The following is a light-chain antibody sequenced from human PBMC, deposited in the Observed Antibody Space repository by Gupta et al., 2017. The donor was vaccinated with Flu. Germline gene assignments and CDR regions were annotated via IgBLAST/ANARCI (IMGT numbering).Light chain of an antibody. CDR1: SSNIGNNY. CDR3: GTWDSSLSAWV. J-gene: IGLJ3*02. V-gene: IGLV1-51*02. Sequence: SSSNIGNNYVSWYQQLQGKAPKILIYETNKRHPGIPDRFSGSKSDTSATLGITGLHTGDEADYYCGTWDSSLSAWVFGGGTKLTVL. CDR2: ETN.